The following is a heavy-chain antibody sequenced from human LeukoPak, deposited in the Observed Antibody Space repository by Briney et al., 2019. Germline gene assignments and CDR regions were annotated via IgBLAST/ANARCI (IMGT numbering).Heavy chain of an antibody. Sequence: GGSLRLSCAASGFTFSSYGMHWVRQAPGKGLEWVAVISYDGSNKYYADSVKGRFTISRDNSKNTLYLQMNCLRAEDTAVYYCAKDSSGWYLAWGQGTLVTVSS. V-gene: IGHV3-30*18. J-gene: IGHJ5*02. D-gene: IGHD6-19*01. CDR3: AKDSSGWYLA. CDR2: ISYDGSNK. CDR1: GFTFSSYG.